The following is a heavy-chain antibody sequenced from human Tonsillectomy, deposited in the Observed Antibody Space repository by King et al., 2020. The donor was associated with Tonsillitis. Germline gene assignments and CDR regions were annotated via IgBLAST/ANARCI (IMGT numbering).Heavy chain of an antibody. CDR2: ISYDGSNE. CDR1: GFTFSSYG. D-gene: IGHD2-2*01. CDR3: AKLESCSGSSCYGSDY. J-gene: IGHJ4*02. V-gene: IGHV3-30*18. Sequence: VQLVESGGGVVQPGRSLRLSCAASGFTFSSYGMHWVRQAPGKGLEWVAVISYDGSNEYYADPLKGRFTISRDNSKNTLYLQMNSLRAEDTAVYYCAKLESCSGSSCYGSDYWGRGTLVTVSS.